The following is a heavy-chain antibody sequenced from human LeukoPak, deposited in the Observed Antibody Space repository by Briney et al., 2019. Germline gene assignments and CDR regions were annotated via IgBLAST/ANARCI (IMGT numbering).Heavy chain of an antibody. CDR3: ARDYGDYPFDY. Sequence: GGSLRLSCAASGFTFSSYWMTWVRQAPGKGLEWVANINQDGSEKYYVDSVKGRFTISRDNAKNSLYLQMNSLRAEDTAVFYCARDYGDYPFDYWGQGTLVTVSS. V-gene: IGHV3-7*01. CDR1: GFTFSSYW. CDR2: INQDGSEK. D-gene: IGHD4-17*01. J-gene: IGHJ4*02.